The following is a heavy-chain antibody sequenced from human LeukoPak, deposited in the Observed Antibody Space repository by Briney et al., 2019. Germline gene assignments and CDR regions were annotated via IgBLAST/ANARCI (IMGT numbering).Heavy chain of an antibody. Sequence: SETLSLTCTVSGDSIRGYYWSWIRQPPGKGLEWIAYIYDSNNFNYNPSLKSRVTISVDTSNNQFSLILTSVAAADTAVYYCVRGERLGPDYWGQGTLVSISS. CDR2: IYDSNNF. D-gene: IGHD3-16*01. V-gene: IGHV4-59*01. J-gene: IGHJ4*02. CDR3: VRGERLGPDY. CDR1: GDSIRGYY.